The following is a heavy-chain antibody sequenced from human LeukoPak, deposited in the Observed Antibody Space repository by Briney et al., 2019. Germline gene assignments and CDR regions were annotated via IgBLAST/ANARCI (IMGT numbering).Heavy chain of an antibody. Sequence: SQTLSLTCIVSGGSISSGAYYWSWIRQPPGKGLEWIGEINHSGSTNYNPSLKSRVTISVDTSKNQFSLKLSSVTAADTAVYYCARHIYYGSGSSDYWGQGTLVTVSS. CDR1: GGSISSGAYY. J-gene: IGHJ4*02. D-gene: IGHD3-10*01. V-gene: IGHV4-39*01. CDR2: INHSGST. CDR3: ARHIYYGSGSSDY.